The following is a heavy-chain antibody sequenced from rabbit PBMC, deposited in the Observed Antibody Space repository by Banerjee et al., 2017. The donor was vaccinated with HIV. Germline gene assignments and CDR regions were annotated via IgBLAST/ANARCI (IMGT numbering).Heavy chain of an antibody. V-gene: IGHV1S45*01. Sequence: EESGGGLVQPEGSLALTCTASGFDLSGRYWICWVRQAPGTGLEWIGCIYTSSGSTVYATWAKGRFTISRTSSTTVSLQMTSLTAADTATYFCARDRDGDAGYGSLALWGPGTLVTVS. CDR3: ARDRDGDAGYGSLAL. CDR1: GFDLSGRYW. D-gene: IGHD7-1*01. CDR2: IYTSSGST. J-gene: IGHJ4*01.